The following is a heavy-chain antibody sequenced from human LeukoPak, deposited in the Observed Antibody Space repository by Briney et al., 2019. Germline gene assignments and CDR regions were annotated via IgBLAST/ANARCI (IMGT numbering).Heavy chain of an antibody. CDR1: GFTFSNYP. D-gene: IGHD6-13*01. CDR3: AKDRARAAADYYFDF. V-gene: IGHV3-30*18. Sequence: GGSLRLSCAASGFTFSNYPMHWVRQAPGKGLEWVAVISVDGRDIKYADSVKGRFTISRDNSKSTLHLQMNSVRVEDPAIYYCAKDRARAAADYYFDFWGQGTLVTVSS. J-gene: IGHJ4*02. CDR2: ISVDGRDI.